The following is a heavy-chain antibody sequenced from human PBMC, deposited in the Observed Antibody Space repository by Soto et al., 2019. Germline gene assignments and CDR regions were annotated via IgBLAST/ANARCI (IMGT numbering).Heavy chain of an antibody. CDR3: ARDRVVRGVPYYYYYYGMDV. CDR2: IKQDGSEK. D-gene: IGHD3-10*01. J-gene: IGHJ6*02. CDR1: GFTFSSYW. V-gene: IGHV3-7*03. Sequence: PGGSLRLSCAASGFTFSSYWMSWVRQAPGKGLELVANIKQDGSEKYYVDSVKGRFTISRDNAKNSLYLQMNSLRAEDTAVYYCARDRVVRGVPYYYYYYGMDVWGQGTTVTVSS.